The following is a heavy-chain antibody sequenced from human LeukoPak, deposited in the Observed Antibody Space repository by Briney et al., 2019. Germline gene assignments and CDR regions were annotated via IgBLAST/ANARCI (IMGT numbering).Heavy chain of an antibody. CDR3: AKGGIVGATVDY. D-gene: IGHD1-26*01. CDR1: GFTFGRYN. J-gene: IGHJ4*02. Sequence: GGSLRLSCAASGFTFGRYNMNWVRQAPGKGVEWVSSIRSSSSNIYYADSVKGRFTISRDNSKNTVYLKMNSLRAEDTAVYYCAKGGIVGATVDYWGQGTLVTVSS. V-gene: IGHV3-21*01. CDR2: IRSSSSNI.